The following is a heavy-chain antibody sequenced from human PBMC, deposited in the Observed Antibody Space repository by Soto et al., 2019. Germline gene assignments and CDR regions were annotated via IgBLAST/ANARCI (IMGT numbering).Heavy chain of an antibody. D-gene: IGHD3-9*01. CDR2: VYYSGSS. CDR1: GGSICGRY. V-gene: IGHV4-59*11. Sequence: TLSRTCTVWGGSICGRYWDWIQQRPGKGLEWIGYVYYSGSSTSNPSLKSRVTMSADTSKNQLSLKVRSVTAADTAVYYCARVGERWQYFDWFYYFDSWGQGALVTVSS. CDR3: ARVGERWQYFDWFYYFDS. J-gene: IGHJ4*02.